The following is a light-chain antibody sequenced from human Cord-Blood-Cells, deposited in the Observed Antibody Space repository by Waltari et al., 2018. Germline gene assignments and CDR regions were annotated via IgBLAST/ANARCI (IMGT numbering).Light chain of an antibody. CDR1: SSDVGGCNY. J-gene: IGLJ3*02. V-gene: IGLV2-11*01. CDR3: CSYAGSYSWV. CDR2: DVS. Sequence: QSALTQPRSVSGSPGETVTSSCTGTSSDVGGCNYVSWYQQHPGKAPKLMIYDVSKRPSGVPDRFSGSKSGNTASLTISGLQAEDEADYYCCSYAGSYSWVFGGGTKLTVL.